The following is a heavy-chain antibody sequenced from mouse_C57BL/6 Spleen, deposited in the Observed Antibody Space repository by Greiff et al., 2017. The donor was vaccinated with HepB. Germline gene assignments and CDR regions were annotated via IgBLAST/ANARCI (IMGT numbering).Heavy chain of an antibody. CDR1: GYTFTSYW. CDR2: IDPSDSYT. D-gene: IGHD1-1*01. Sequence: QVQLKQPGAELVMPGASVKLSCKASGYTFTSYWMHWVKQRPGQGLEWIGEIDPSDSYTNYNQKFKGKSTLTVDKSSSTAYMQLSSLTSEDSAVYYCARNYYGSSYGFDYWGQGTTLTVSS. J-gene: IGHJ2*01. V-gene: IGHV1-69*01. CDR3: ARNYYGSSYGFDY.